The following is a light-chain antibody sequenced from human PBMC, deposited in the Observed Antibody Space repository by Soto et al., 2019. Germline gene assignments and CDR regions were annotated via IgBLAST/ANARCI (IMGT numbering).Light chain of an antibody. V-gene: IGKV3-15*01. CDR2: GAS. J-gene: IGKJ2*01. CDR1: QSVSSN. CDR3: QQYNNWPMYT. Sequence: EILMTQSPATLSVSPGERATLSCRASQSVSSNLAWYQQKPGQAPRLLIYGASTRATGFPVRFSGSGSGTEFTLTISSLQSEDFAVYFCQQYNNWPMYTFGQGTKLEIK.